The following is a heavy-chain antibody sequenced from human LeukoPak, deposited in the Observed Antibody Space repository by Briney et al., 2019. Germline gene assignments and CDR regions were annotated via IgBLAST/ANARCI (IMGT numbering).Heavy chain of an antibody. CDR3: AREELGSSLGFDP. CDR1: GFTFATYA. V-gene: IGHV3-23*01. J-gene: IGHJ5*02. CDR2: ITGSGRTT. Sequence: PGGSLRLSCAASGFTFATYAMSWVRQAPGKGLKWVSGITGSGRTTYYADSVKGRFTISRDNSKNTLYLQMNSLRAEDTAVYYCAREELGSSLGFDPWGQGTLVTVSS. D-gene: IGHD3-16*01.